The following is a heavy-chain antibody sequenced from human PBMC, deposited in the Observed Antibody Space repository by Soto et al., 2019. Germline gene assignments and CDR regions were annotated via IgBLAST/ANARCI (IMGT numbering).Heavy chain of an antibody. Sequence: GASVKVSCKASGYIFTANFINWVRQAPGQGLEWMGWINPDNGNTKSSQKFQDRVIITRDTSASTAYMDLSSLRSEDTAVYYCARGIATGQLDPWGQGTLVTVSS. CDR3: ARGIATGQLDP. CDR1: GYIFTANF. CDR2: INPDNGNT. D-gene: IGHD2-15*01. V-gene: IGHV1-3*01. J-gene: IGHJ5*02.